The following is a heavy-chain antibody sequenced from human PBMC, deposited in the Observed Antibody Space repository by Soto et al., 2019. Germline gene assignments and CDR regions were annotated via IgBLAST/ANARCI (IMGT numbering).Heavy chain of an antibody. V-gene: IGHV1-69*02. CDR1: GGTFSSYT. CDR3: PRGDGDLNDY. Sequence: QVQLVQSGAEVKKTGSSVKVSCKAYGGTFSSYTISGVRQAPGQGLEWMIRIIPMFGIANYAQKFQGRVTITADKSPRTSYMELCSSKSEDPSEYCCPRGDGDLNDYCGQGILGNVAS. J-gene: IGHJ4*02. D-gene: IGHD4-17*01. CDR2: IIPMFGIA.